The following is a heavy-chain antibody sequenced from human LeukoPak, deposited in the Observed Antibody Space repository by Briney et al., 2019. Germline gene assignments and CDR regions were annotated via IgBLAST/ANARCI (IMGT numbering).Heavy chain of an antibody. CDR3: ARDSVGVVPAATRWIFDY. CDR2: IIPIFGTA. CDR1: GGTFSSYA. D-gene: IGHD2-2*01. V-gene: IGHV1-69*13. J-gene: IGHJ4*02. Sequence: SVKVSCKASGGTFSSYAISWVRQAPGQGLEWMGGIIPIFGTANYAQKFQGRVTITADESTSTAYMELSSLISEDTAVYYCARDSVGVVPAATRWIFDYWGQGTLVTVSS.